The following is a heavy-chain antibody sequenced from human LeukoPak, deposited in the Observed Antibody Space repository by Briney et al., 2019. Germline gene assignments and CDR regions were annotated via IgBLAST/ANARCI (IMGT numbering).Heavy chain of an antibody. Sequence: ASVQVSCKVSGYTLTELSMHWVRQAPGNGLEWMGGFDPEDGETIYAQKFQGRVTMTEDTSTDTAFLDLSSLKFEDTAVYYCARDQSNLYNWFDPWGQGTLVTVSS. CDR1: GYTLTELS. CDR2: FDPEDGET. D-gene: IGHD4-11*01. CDR3: ARDQSNLYNWFDP. J-gene: IGHJ5*02. V-gene: IGHV1-24*01.